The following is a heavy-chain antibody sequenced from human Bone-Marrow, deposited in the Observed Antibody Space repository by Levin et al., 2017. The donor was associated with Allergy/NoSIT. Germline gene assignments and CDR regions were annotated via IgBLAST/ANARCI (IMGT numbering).Heavy chain of an antibody. Sequence: SQTLSLTCAVYGGSFSGYYWSWIRQPPGKGLEWIGEINHSGSTNYNPSLKSRVTISVDTSKNQFSLKLSSVTAADTAVYYCARGPLGYCSSTSCQRFDPWGQGTLVTVSS. J-gene: IGHJ5*02. CDR2: INHSGST. CDR3: ARGPLGYCSSTSCQRFDP. D-gene: IGHD2-2*01. V-gene: IGHV4-34*01. CDR1: GGSFSGYY.